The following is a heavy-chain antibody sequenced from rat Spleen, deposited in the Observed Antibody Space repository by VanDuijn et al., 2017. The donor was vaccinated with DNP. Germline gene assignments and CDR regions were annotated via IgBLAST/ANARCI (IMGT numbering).Heavy chain of an antibody. CDR3: ARPDY. J-gene: IGHJ2*01. Sequence: EVQLVESGGGLVQPGRSLKLSCAASGFTFSDYNMAWVRQAPKKGLEWVATVSYDGSSTYYRDSVKGRCTVSRDNERSTLYLRMDSLMSEDTATYYCARPDYWGQGVMVTVSS. CDR1: GFTFSDYN. V-gene: IGHV5-7*01. CDR2: VSYDGSST.